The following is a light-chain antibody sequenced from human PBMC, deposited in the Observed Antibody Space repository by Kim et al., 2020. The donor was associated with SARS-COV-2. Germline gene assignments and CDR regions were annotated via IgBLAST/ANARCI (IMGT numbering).Light chain of an antibody. Sequence: SASLGDRVTITCRASQSISSWLAWYQQKPGKAPKLLIYKASSLESGVPSRFSGSGSGTEFTLTISSLQPDDFATYYCQQYNSYRYSFGQGTKLEI. CDR1: QSISSW. V-gene: IGKV1-5*03. CDR3: QQYNSYRYS. J-gene: IGKJ2*03. CDR2: KAS.